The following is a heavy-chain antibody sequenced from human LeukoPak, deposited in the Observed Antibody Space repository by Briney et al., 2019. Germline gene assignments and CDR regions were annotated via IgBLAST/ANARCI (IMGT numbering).Heavy chain of an antibody. Sequence: PGGPLRLSFAPSGFIVISNFMGWVRQAPGKGLDLVSIFYVCGNTYYADYVKGRLPISRENSNNALYLQMNSLRAAETAVYYCARARRCGLNDDYGGCFDSWGQGTTVTVSS. CDR3: ARARRCGLNDDYGGCFDS. CDR1: GFIVISNF. V-gene: IGHV3-53*01. J-gene: IGHJ4*02. D-gene: IGHD4-23*01. CDR2: FYVCGNT.